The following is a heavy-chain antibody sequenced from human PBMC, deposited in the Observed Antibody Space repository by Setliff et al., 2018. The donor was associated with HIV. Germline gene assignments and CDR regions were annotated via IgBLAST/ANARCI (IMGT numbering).Heavy chain of an antibody. D-gene: IGHD6-25*01. CDR2: ISAYNGNT. CDR3: ARDRRHEALRYYYYYMDV. J-gene: IGHJ6*03. Sequence: ASVKVSCKASGHTFTSYGISWVRQAPGQGLEWMGWISAYNGNTNYAQKLQGRVTMTTDTSTSTAYMELRSLRSDDTAVYYCARDRRHEALRYYYYYMDVWGKGTTVTVSS. V-gene: IGHV1-18*01. CDR1: GHTFTSYG.